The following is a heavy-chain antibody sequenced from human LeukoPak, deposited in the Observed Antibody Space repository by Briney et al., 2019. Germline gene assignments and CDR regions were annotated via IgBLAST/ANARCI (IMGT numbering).Heavy chain of an antibody. CDR1: GGSFSGYY. V-gene: IGHV4-34*01. J-gene: IGHJ4*02. CDR3: AGAFEY. CDR2: IYNSGST. Sequence: PSETLSLTCAVYGGSFSGYYWSWIRQPPGKGLEWIGSIYNSGSTHYNPSLKSRVTISVDTSKNQFSLKLSSVTAPDTAIYYCAGAFEYWGQGTLVTVSS.